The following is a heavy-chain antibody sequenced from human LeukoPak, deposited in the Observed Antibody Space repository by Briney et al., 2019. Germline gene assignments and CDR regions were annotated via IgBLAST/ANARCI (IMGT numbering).Heavy chain of an antibody. CDR2: IIPIFGTA. Sequence: SVKVSCKASGGTFSSYVISWVRQAPGQGLEWMGGIIPIFGTANYAQKFQGRVTMTEDTSTDTAYMELSSLRSEDTAVYYCATEYYYDSSGQLTPGYFDYWGQGTLVTVSS. CDR1: GGTFSSYV. V-gene: IGHV1-69*06. D-gene: IGHD3-22*01. CDR3: ATEYYYDSSGQLTPGYFDY. J-gene: IGHJ4*02.